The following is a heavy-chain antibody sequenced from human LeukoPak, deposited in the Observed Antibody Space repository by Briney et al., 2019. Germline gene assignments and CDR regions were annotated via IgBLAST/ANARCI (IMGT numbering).Heavy chain of an antibody. Sequence: GRSLRLSCAASGFTFSSYAMHWVRQAPGKGLEWVAVISYDGSNKYYADSVKGRFTISRDNSKNTLYLQMNSLRAEDTAVYYCARAPLGGIVVVPAALDYWGQGTLVTVSS. D-gene: IGHD2-2*01. V-gene: IGHV3-30-3*01. CDR1: GFTFSSYA. J-gene: IGHJ4*02. CDR3: ARAPLGGIVVVPAALDY. CDR2: ISYDGSNK.